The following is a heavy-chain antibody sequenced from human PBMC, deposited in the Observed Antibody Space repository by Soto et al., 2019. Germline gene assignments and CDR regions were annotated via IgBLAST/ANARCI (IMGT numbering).Heavy chain of an antibody. D-gene: IGHD3-22*01. CDR3: ARGGYYDSSGSRNYHYYGMNV. CDR1: GYRFTSYG. V-gene: IGHV1-18*01. J-gene: IGHJ6*02. CDR2: ISAYDDNT. Sequence: QAQLVQSGPEVKKPGASVKVSCKASGYRFTSYGISWVRQAPGQGLEWLGWISAYDDNTKYAQTLQGRVSMSTDTSTNIAYMELRSLRSDDTAMYYCARGGYYDSSGSRNYHYYGMNVWGQGTTVTVSS.